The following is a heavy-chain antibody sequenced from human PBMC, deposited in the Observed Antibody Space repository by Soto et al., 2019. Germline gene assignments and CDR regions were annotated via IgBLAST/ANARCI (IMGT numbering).Heavy chain of an antibody. V-gene: IGHV1-69*13. CDR1: GGTFSSYA. D-gene: IGHD1-26*01. CDR3: ARTGYSGSYYGLEY. Sequence: GASVKVSFKASGGTFSSYAISWVRQAPGQGLEWMGGIIPIFGTANYAQKFQGRVTITADESTSTAYMELSSLRSEDTAVYYCARTGYSGSYYGLEYWGQGTLVTVSS. J-gene: IGHJ4*02. CDR2: IIPIFGTA.